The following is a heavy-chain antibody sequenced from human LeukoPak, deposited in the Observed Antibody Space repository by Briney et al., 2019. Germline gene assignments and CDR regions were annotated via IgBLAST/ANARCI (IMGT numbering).Heavy chain of an antibody. D-gene: IGHD6-6*01. CDR3: AKPPRNVAARQSHFDY. CDR1: GGTFSSYA. V-gene: IGHV1-69*13. J-gene: IGHJ4*02. CDR2: IIPIFGTA. Sequence: SVKVSCKAPGGTFSSYAISWVRQAPGQGLEWMGGIIPIFGTANYAQKFQGRVTITADESTSTAYMELSSLRSEDTAVYYCAKPPRNVAARQSHFDYWGQGTLVTVSS.